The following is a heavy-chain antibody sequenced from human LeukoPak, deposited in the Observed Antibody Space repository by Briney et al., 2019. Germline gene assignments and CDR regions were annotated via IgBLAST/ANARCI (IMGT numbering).Heavy chain of an antibody. V-gene: IGHV3-74*01. D-gene: IGHD2-2*01. CDR3: ARGYCSSPNCYPRLDVFDI. CDR2: INSDGGST. J-gene: IGHJ3*02. CDR1: GFTFSSYW. Sequence: PGGSLRLSCAASGFTFSSYWMHWVRQAPGKGLVWVSRINSDGGSTSYADSVKGRFTISRDNAKNTLYLQMNSLRAEDTAVYYCARGYCSSPNCYPRLDVFDIWGQGTMVTVSS.